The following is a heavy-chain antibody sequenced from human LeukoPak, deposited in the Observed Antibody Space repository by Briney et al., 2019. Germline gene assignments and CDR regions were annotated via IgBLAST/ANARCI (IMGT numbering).Heavy chain of an antibody. J-gene: IGHJ1*01. CDR2: IIPILGIA. CDR1: GGTFSSYA. V-gene: IGHV1-69*04. Sequence: SVKVSCKASGGTFSSYAISWMRQAPGQGLEWMGRIIPILGIANYAQKFQGRVTITTDESTSTAYMELSSLRSEDTAVYYCARSDNYGTSNVWGQGTLVTVSS. CDR3: ARSDNYGTSNV. D-gene: IGHD1/OR15-1a*01.